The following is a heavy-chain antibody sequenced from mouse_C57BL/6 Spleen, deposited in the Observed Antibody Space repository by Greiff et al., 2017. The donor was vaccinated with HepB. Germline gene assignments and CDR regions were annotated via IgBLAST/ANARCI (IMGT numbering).Heavy chain of an antibody. CDR1: GYTFTSYT. Sequence: QVQLQQSGAELARPGASVKMSCKASGYTFTSYTMHWVEQRPGQGLEWIGYINPSSGYTKYNQKFKDKATLTADKSSSTAYMQLSSLTSEDSAVYYCARTYYGAMDYWGQGTSVTVSS. CDR3: ARTYYGAMDY. J-gene: IGHJ4*01. D-gene: IGHD2-10*01. CDR2: INPSSGYT. V-gene: IGHV1-4*01.